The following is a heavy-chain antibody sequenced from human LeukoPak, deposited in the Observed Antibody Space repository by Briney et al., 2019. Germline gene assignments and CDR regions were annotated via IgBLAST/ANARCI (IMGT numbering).Heavy chain of an antibody. CDR1: GGSISSYY. Sequence: SETLSLTCTVSGGSISSYYWSWIRQPPGKGLEWIGYIYYSGSTNYNPSLKSRVTISVDTSKNQFSLKLSSVTAADTAVYYCASHPFIEQQLAQGWFDPWGQGTLVTVSS. V-gene: IGHV4-59*08. CDR2: IYYSGST. J-gene: IGHJ5*02. CDR3: ASHPFIEQQLAQGWFDP. D-gene: IGHD6-13*01.